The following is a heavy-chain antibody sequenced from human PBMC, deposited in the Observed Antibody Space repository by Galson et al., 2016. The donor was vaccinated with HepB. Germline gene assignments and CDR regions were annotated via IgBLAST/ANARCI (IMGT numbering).Heavy chain of an antibody. CDR2: IYPGDSDT. Sequence: QSGAEVKKSGESLKISCKGSGYTFTNYWIGWVRQKPGKGLEWMGIIYPGDSDTRYSPSFQGQVTISADKSFRTAYLQWSGLKASDTAMYYCARSGSLGRCFDYWGQGTLVTVSS. D-gene: IGHD7-27*01. J-gene: IGHJ4*02. V-gene: IGHV5-51*01. CDR1: GYTFTNYW. CDR3: ARSGSLGRCFDY.